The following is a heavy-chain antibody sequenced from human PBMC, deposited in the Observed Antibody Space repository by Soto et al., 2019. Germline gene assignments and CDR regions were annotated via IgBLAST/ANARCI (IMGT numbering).Heavy chain of an antibody. CDR1: GYTFTSYG. CDR2: ISAYNGNT. V-gene: IGHV1-18*01. Sequence: ASVKVSCKASGYTFTSYGISWVRQAPGQGLEWVGWISAYNGNTNYAQKLQGRVTMTTDTSTSTAYMELSSPRSEDTAVYYCAREEGSGWLRFDYWGQGTLVTVSS. D-gene: IGHD6-19*01. CDR3: AREEGSGWLRFDY. J-gene: IGHJ4*02.